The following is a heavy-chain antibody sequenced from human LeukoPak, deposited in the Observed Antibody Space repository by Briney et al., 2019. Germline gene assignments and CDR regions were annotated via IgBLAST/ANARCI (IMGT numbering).Heavy chain of an antibody. J-gene: IGHJ4*02. Sequence: PGGSLRLSCAASGFTFSSYEMNWVRQAPGKGLEWVSYISSSGITIYYADSVKGRFTISRDNAKNSLYLQMNSLRAEDTALYYCARVYYYDSSGDFDYWGQGTLVTVSS. V-gene: IGHV3-48*03. CDR3: ARVYYYDSSGDFDY. CDR1: GFTFSSYE. D-gene: IGHD3-22*01. CDR2: ISSSGITI.